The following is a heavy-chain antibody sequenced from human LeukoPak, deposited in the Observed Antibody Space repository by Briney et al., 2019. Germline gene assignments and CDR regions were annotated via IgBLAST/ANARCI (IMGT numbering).Heavy chain of an antibody. CDR3: ARAYDILTGYPEGYYGMDV. V-gene: IGHV4-34*01. CDR2: INHSGST. CDR1: GGSFSGYY. J-gene: IGHJ6*02. D-gene: IGHD3-9*01. Sequence: PPETLSLTCAVYGGSFSGYYWSWIRQPPGKGLEWIGEINHSGSTNYNPSLKSRVTISVDTSKNQFSLKLSSVTAADTAVYYCARAYDILTGYPEGYYGMDVWGQGTTVTVSS.